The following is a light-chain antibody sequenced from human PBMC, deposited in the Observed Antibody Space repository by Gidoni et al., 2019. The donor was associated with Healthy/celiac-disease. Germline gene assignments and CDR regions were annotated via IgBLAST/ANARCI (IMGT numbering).Light chain of an antibody. CDR3: QQYDNLPFGT. CDR1: QDISNY. V-gene: IGKV1-33*01. CDR2: DAS. J-gene: IGKJ5*01. Sequence: DIQMTQSPFSLSASVGDRVTITCQASQDISNYLNWYQQKPGKAPKLLIYDASNLETGVPSRFSGSGSGTDFTFTISSLQPEDIATYYCQQYDNLPFGTFXXXTRLEIK.